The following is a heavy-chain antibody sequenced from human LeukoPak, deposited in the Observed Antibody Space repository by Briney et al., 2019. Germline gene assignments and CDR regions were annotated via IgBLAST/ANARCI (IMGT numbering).Heavy chain of an antibody. J-gene: IGHJ4*02. CDR1: GGSISSYY. CDR3: ARMPGDGYYYDY. Sequence: SDTLSLTCTVSGGSISSYYWSWIRQPPGKELEWIGYIYYSGSTNYNPSLKSRVTISVDTSKNQFSLKLSSVTAADTAVYYCARMPGDGYYYDYWGQGTLVTVSS. V-gene: IGHV4-59*07. D-gene: IGHD3-22*01. CDR2: IYYSGST.